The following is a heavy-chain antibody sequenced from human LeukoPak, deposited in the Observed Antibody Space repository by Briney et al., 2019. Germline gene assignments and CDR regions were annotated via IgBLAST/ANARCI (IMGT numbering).Heavy chain of an antibody. V-gene: IGHV3-48*02. D-gene: IGHD4-23*01. CDR1: VFTFSRYS. Sequence: GGSLRLSCAASVFTFSRYSTNWVRQAPGKGLEWVSYISSSNNTIDYADSVKGRFSISRDNAKNSLYLQMKSLRDEDTAVYYCAREDGGKADIWGQGTMVTVSS. J-gene: IGHJ3*02. CDR2: ISSSNNTI. CDR3: AREDGGKADI.